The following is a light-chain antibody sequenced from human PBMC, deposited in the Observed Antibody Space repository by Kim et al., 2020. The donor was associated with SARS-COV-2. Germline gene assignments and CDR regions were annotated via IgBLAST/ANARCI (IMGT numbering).Light chain of an antibody. CDR3: SSYTSSSTDV. Sequence: QSALTQPASVSGSPGQSITISCTGTSSDVGGYNYVSWYQQHPGKAPKLMIYDVSKRPSGVSNRFSGSKSGNTASLTISGLQAEDEADYYCSSYTSSSTDVFGTGTKV. J-gene: IGLJ1*01. V-gene: IGLV2-14*01. CDR2: DVS. CDR1: SSDVGGYNY.